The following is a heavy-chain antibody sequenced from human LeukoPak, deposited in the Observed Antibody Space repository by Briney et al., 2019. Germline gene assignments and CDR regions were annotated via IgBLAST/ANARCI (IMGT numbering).Heavy chain of an antibody. CDR1: GYTFTSYG. CDR2: MNPNSGNT. V-gene: IGHV1-8*01. Sequence: ASVKVSCKASGYTFTSYGINWVRQATGQGLEWMGWMNPNSGNTGYAQKFQGRVTMTRNTSISTAYMELSSLRSEDTAVYYCARASNGENWFDPWGQGTLVTVSS. J-gene: IGHJ5*02. CDR3: ARASNGENWFDP. D-gene: IGHD4-17*01.